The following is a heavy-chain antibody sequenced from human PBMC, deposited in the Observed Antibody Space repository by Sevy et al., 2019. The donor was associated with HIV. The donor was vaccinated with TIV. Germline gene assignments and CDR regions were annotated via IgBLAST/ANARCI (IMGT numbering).Heavy chain of an antibody. D-gene: IGHD2-8*01. J-gene: IGHJ4*02. CDR1: GFTFSKYS. V-gene: IGHV3-23*01. CDR2: FSFGCGRI. Sequence: GGSLRLSCEASGFTFSKYSMSWVRQAPGKGLEWVSTFSFGCGRINYADSVKGRFTISRDDSKNTLYLQMNSLRAEDTAVYYCARARCTKPHDYGGQGTLVTVSS. CDR3: ARARCTKPHDY.